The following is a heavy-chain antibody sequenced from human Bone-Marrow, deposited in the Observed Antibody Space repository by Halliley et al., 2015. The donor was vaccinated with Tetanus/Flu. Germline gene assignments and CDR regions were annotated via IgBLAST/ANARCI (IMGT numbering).Heavy chain of an antibody. D-gene: IGHD3-3*01. CDR3: ASAVHYDFWSGFDY. Sequence: GVPSINNDGSGTSYADSVKDRFTISRENAKNTLYLQMNSLRAEDTAVYYCASAVHYDFWSGFDYWGQGTLVTVSS. CDR2: INNDGSGT. J-gene: IGHJ4*02. V-gene: IGHV3-74*01.